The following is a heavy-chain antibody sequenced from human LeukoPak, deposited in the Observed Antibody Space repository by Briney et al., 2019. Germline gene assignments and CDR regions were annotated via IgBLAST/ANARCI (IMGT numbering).Heavy chain of an antibody. J-gene: IGHJ5*02. V-gene: IGHV4-34*01. CDR3: AGSSPWDKWVDP. Sequence: SETLSLSCAVYGGSFSGYYWSWIRQPPGKGLEWIGEITHSGSTTYNPSLKSRVSISADTTTNNISFKLSSVTAADTAAYYCAGSSPWDKWVDPWGQGTLVTVSS. D-gene: IGHD1-26*01. CDR1: GGSFSGYY. CDR2: ITHSGST.